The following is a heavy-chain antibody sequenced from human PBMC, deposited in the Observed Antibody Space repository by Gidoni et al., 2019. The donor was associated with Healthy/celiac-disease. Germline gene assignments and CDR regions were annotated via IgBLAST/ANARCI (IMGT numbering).Heavy chain of an antibody. CDR3: ARDGGYCGGDCYSSDY. V-gene: IGHV3-66*01. D-gene: IGHD2-21*02. CDR2: IYSGGST. J-gene: IGHJ4*02. Sequence: EVQLVESGGGLVQPGGSLRLSCAASVFPVSSNYMSWVRQAPGKGLEWVSVIYSGGSTYYADSVKGRFTISRDNSKNTLYLQMNSLRAEDTAVYYCARDGGYCGGDCYSSDYWGQGTLVTVSS. CDR1: VFPVSSNY.